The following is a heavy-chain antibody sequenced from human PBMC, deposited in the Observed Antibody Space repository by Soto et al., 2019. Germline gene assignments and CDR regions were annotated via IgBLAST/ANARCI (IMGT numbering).Heavy chain of an antibody. Sequence: QVQLVESGGGVVQPGRSLRLSCAASGFTFSSYGMHWVRQAPGKGLEWVAVISYDGSNKYYADSVQGRFTISRDNSKNTLYQQMNSLRAEDTAVYYCAKDVVVGATTGLGDYYYYYGMDVWGQGTTVTVSS. V-gene: IGHV3-30*18. CDR2: ISYDGSNK. CDR1: GFTFSSYG. J-gene: IGHJ6*02. CDR3: AKDVVVGATTGLGDYYYYYGMDV. D-gene: IGHD1-26*01.